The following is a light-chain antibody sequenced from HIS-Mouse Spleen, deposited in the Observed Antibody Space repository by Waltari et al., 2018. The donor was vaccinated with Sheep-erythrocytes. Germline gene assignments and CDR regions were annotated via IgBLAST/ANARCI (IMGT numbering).Light chain of an antibody. J-gene: IGKJ2*01. CDR2: KAS. V-gene: IGKV1-5*03. CDR1: QSISSW. CDR3: QQYDNLPYT. Sequence: DIQMTQSPSTLSASVGDRVTITCWASQSISSWLAWYQQKPGKAPKLLIYKASSLESGVPSRFSGSGSGTEFTLTISSLQPDDFATYYCQQYDNLPYTFGQGTKLEIK.